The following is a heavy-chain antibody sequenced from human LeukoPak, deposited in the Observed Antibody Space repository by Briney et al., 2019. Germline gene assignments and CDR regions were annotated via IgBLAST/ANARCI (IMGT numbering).Heavy chain of an antibody. D-gene: IGHD6-6*01. CDR3: ARGIAARSYKFDY. CDR2: INPNSGGT. V-gene: IGHV1-2*02. CDR1: GYTFTGYY. J-gene: IGHJ4*02. Sequence: GASVKVSCKASGYTFTGYYMHWVRQAPGQGLEWMGWINPNSGGTNYAQKFQGRVTMTRDTSISTAYMELSSLRSEDTAVYYCARGIAARSYKFDYWGQGTLVTASS.